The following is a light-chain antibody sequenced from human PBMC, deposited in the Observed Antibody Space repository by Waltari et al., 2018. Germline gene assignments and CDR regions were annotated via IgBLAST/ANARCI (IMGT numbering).Light chain of an antibody. Sequence: QSVLTQPPSVSAAPGQKVTISCSGGRSNIGSPYVSWYQHLPGTAPKLLIYDNNERPSGIPDRFSGSKSGTSATLGITGLQTGDEADYYCGAWDTSLTAVVFGGGTKLTVL. CDR3: GAWDTSLTAVV. V-gene: IGLV1-51*01. J-gene: IGLJ2*01. CDR1: RSNIGSPY. CDR2: DNN.